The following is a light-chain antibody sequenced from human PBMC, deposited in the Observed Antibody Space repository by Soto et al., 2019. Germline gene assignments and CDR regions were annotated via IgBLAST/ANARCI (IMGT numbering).Light chain of an antibody. Sequence: EIGMTQSPATLSVSPGERATLSCRASQSVSSNLACYQQKPGQAPRLHIYHASTRATGIPARFSGSGSGTEFTLTISSRQSEDFAVYYCQQYNKWPLTFGGGTKVEIK. CDR1: QSVSSN. CDR3: QQYNKWPLT. J-gene: IGKJ4*01. CDR2: HAS. V-gene: IGKV3-15*01.